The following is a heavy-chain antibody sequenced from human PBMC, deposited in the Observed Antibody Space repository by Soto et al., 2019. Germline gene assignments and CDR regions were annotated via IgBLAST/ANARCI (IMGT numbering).Heavy chain of an antibody. CDR1: GDTFNSQT. Sequence: QVQLVQSGAEVKKQGSSVRVSCKASGDTFNSQTFSWVRQAPGQGLEWMGRIIPLLDIANFAQKFQGRLTLSADTSTTTAHLELSSLRSEDTAIYYCATFYSGTWGQGTLVTVSA. CDR3: ATFYSGT. J-gene: IGHJ4*02. V-gene: IGHV1-69*02. CDR2: IIPLLDIA. D-gene: IGHD1-26*01.